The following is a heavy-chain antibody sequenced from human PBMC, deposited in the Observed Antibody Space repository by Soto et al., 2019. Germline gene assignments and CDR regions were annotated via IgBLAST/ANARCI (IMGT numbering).Heavy chain of an antibody. Sequence: PGESLKISCKGSGYRCTSYWIAWLRQTPGKGLECMGITYPGDSDTRYSPSFEGQVTISADKSINTAYLQWSSLKASDSAMYYCARPFDTSGWSDHWGQGTMVTVSS. CDR1: GYRCTSYW. V-gene: IGHV5-51*01. D-gene: IGHD6-19*01. CDR2: TYPGDSDT. CDR3: ARPFDTSGWSDH. J-gene: IGHJ5*02.